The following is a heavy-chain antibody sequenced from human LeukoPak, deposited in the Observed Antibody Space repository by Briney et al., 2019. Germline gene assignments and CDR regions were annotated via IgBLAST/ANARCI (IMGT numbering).Heavy chain of an antibody. Sequence: PGGSLRLSCAASGFTFSSYGMHWARQTPGKGLEWLAVISYDGSHTYYTDSVKGRFTISRDNSKNTLYLQMNSLRAEDTAVYYCANSYYYDSSGHYTISNHLDYWGQGTLVTVSS. CDR2: ISYDGSHT. CDR3: ANSYYYDSSGHYTISNHLDY. CDR1: GFTFSSYG. V-gene: IGHV3-30*18. J-gene: IGHJ4*02. D-gene: IGHD3-22*01.